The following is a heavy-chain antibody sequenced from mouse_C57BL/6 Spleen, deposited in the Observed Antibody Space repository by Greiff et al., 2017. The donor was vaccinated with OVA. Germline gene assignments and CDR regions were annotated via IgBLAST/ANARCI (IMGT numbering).Heavy chain of an antibody. CDR1: GFTFSSYA. D-gene: IGHD2-3*01. CDR2: ISSGGDYI. V-gene: IGHV5-9-1*02. J-gene: IGHJ2*01. Sequence: EVHLVESGEGLVKPGGSLKLSCAASGFTFSSYAMSWVRQTPEKRLEWVAYISSGGDYIYYADTVKGRFTISRDNARNTLYLQMSSLKSEDTAMYYCTRGPYDGYDPYYFDYWGQGTTLTVSS. CDR3: TRGPYDGYDPYYFDY.